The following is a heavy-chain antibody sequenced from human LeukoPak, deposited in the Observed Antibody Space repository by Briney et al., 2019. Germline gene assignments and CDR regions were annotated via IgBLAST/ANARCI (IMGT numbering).Heavy chain of an antibody. Sequence: GAPVKVSCKASGYTFTGYYMHWVRQAPGQGLEWMGWINPNSGGTNYAQKFQGRVTMTRDTSISTAYMELSRLRSDDTAVYYCARGLNSGYYYYGMDVWGQGTTVTVSS. V-gene: IGHV1-2*02. CDR2: INPNSGGT. CDR3: ARGLNSGYYYYGMDV. CDR1: GYTFTGYY. D-gene: IGHD4-23*01. J-gene: IGHJ6*02.